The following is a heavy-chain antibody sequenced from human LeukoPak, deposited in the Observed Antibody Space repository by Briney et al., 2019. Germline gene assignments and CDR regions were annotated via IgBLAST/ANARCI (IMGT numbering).Heavy chain of an antibody. J-gene: IGHJ4*02. V-gene: IGHV4-39*01. CDR2: IFYSGST. D-gene: IGHD3-10*01. Sequence: PSETLSLTCTVSGGSISSSSYYWGWIRQPPGKGLAWIGNIFYSGSTYYNPSLKSRVTISVDTSRSQFSLKLNSVTAADTAVYYCARLWFGAYYFDYWGQGTLVTVS. CDR3: ARLWFGAYYFDY. CDR1: GGSISSSSYY.